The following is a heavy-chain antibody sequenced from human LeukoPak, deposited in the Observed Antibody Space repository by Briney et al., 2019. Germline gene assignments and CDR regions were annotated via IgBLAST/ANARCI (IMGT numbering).Heavy chain of an antibody. V-gene: IGHV4-39*01. CDR2: IYYSGST. CDR3: GRVKIVATIAHLKYYFDH. J-gene: IGHJ4*02. CDR1: GGSISSSSYY. D-gene: IGHD5-12*01. Sequence: SETLSLTCTVSGGSISSSSYYWGWIRQPPGKGLEWIGSIYYSGSTYYNPSLKSRVTISVDTSKNQFSLKLSSVTAADTAVYYCGRVKIVATIAHLKYYFDHWGQGTLVTVSS.